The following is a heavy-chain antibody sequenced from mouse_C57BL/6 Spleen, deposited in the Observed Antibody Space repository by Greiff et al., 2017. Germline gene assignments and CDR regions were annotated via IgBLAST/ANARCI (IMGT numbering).Heavy chain of an antibody. V-gene: IGHV1-64*01. CDR3: ARSDGYYPYAMDY. D-gene: IGHD2-3*01. J-gene: IGHJ4*01. CDR1: GYTFTSYW. CDR2: IHPTSGST. Sequence: QVQLRQPGAELVKPGASVKLSCKASGYTFTSYWMHWVKQRPGQGLEWIGMIHPTSGSTNYNEKFKSTATLTVDKSSSTAYMQLSSLTSEDSAVYYCARSDGYYPYAMDYWGQGTSVTVSS.